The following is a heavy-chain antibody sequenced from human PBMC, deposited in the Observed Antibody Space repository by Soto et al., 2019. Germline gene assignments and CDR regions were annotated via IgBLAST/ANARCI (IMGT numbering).Heavy chain of an antibody. CDR2: INYSGST. D-gene: IGHD3-16*01. CDR3: TKQFGSDPKWFDP. Sequence: PSETLSLACTVSGGSISSYYWSWIRQPPGKGMEWIGRINYSGSTYYTTSLRSRVTMFVDVSKNQFSLKLTSVTATDTAIYYCTKQFGSDPKWFDPRGQRALDTISS. V-gene: IGHV4-59*04. CDR1: GGSISSYY. J-gene: IGHJ5*02.